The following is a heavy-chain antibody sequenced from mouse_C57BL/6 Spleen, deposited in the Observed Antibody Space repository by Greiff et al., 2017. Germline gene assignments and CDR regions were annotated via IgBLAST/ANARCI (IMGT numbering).Heavy chain of an antibody. CDR2: IYPGDGDT. J-gene: IGHJ4*01. CDR3: ARVGYGNYSYAMDY. CDR1: GYAFSSSW. V-gene: IGHV1-82*01. Sequence: QVQLQQSGPELVKPGASVKISCKASGYAFSSSWMNWVKQRPGKGLEWIGRIYPGDGDTNYNGKFKGKATLTADKSSSTAYMQLSSLTSEDSAVYCCARVGYGNYSYAMDYWGQGTSVTVSS. D-gene: IGHD2-10*02.